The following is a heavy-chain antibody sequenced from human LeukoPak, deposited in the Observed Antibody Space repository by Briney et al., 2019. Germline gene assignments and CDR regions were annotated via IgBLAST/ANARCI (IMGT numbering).Heavy chain of an antibody. J-gene: IGHJ4*02. CDR2: IWYDGSNK. CDR3: ARDGSGYGAVDTAMGAFDY. V-gene: IGHV3-33*08. Sequence: GGSLRLSCAASGFTFSGYWMHWVRQAPGKGLEWVAVIWYDGSNKYYADSVKGRFTISRDNSKNTLYLQMNSLRAEDTAVYYCARDGSGYGAVDTAMGAFDYWGQGTLVTVSS. D-gene: IGHD5-18*01. CDR1: GFTFSGYW.